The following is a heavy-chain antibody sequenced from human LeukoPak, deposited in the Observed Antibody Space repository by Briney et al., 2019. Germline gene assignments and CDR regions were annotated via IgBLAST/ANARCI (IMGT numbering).Heavy chain of an antibody. CDR3: ARHMVRGVTDY. CDR2: INHSGST. V-gene: IGHV4-34*01. CDR1: GGSFSGYY. J-gene: IGHJ4*02. Sequence: PSETLSFTCAVYGGSFSGYYWSWIRQPPGKGLEWIGEINHSGSTNYNPSLKSRVTISVDTSKNQFSLKLSSVTAADTAVYYCARHMVRGVTDYWGQGTLVTVSS. D-gene: IGHD3-10*01.